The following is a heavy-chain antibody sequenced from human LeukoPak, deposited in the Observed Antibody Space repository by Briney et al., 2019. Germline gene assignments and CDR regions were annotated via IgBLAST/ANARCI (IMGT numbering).Heavy chain of an antibody. CDR3: ARVLCSSTSCYHYYYYYMDV. J-gene: IGHJ6*03. CDR1: GFTFSSYE. Sequence: GGSLRLSCAASGFTFSSYEMNWVRQAPGKGLEWVANIKQDGSEKYYVDSVKGRFTISRDNAKNSLYLQMNSLRAEDTAVYYCARVLCSSTSCYHYYYYYMDVWGKGTTVTVSS. CDR2: IKQDGSEK. D-gene: IGHD2-2*01. V-gene: IGHV3-7*01.